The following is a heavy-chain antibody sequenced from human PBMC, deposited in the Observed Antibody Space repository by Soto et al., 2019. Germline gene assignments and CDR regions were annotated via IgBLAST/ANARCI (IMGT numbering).Heavy chain of an antibody. Sequence: QVQLQQWGAGLLKPSETLSLTCAVDGGSFSGYYWSWIRQPPGKGLEWMGEINHSGSTTHNPSLKSRVTISVDKSKNQFSLKLSSVTAADPAVYYCASEGMTADYWGQGTLVTVSS. V-gene: IGHV4-34*01. D-gene: IGHD2-21*02. J-gene: IGHJ4*02. CDR3: ASEGMTADY. CDR2: INHSGST. CDR1: GGSFSGYY.